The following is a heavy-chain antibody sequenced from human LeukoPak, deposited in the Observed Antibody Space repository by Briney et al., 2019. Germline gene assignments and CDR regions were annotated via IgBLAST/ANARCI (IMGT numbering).Heavy chain of an antibody. CDR1: GYIFTGYY. Sequence: GASVKVSCKASGYIFTGYYMHWVRQAPGQGLEWMGWINPNSGGTNYAQKFQGRVTMTRDTSISTAYMELSRLKSDDTAVYYCARDFTARGVLGYWGQGTLVTVSS. CDR3: ARDFTARGVLGY. J-gene: IGHJ4*02. D-gene: IGHD3-10*01. V-gene: IGHV1-2*02. CDR2: INPNSGGT.